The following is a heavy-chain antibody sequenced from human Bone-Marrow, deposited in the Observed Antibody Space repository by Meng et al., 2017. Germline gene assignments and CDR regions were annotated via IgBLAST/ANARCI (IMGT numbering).Heavy chain of an antibody. Sequence: GGSLRLSCAASGFTFSSYAMHWVRQAPGKGLEWVGRIRSKTDGGTTDYAAPVKGRFAIPRDDSKNTLYLQMNSLKTEDTAVYYCTTVPQPNYDYVWWSYRYDDAFDIWGQGTMVTVSS. CDR2: IRSKTDGGTT. CDR3: TTVPQPNYDYVWWSYRYDDAFDI. D-gene: IGHD3-16*02. V-gene: IGHV3-15*01. CDR1: GFTFSSYA. J-gene: IGHJ3*02.